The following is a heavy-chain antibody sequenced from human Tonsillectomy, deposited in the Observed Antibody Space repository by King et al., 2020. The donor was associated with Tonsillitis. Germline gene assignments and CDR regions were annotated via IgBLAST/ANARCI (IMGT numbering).Heavy chain of an antibody. CDR3: AIEVRHYDFGYGMDV. Sequence: VQLVESGAEVKKPGASVKVSCKASGYTFTGYYMHWVRQAPGQGLEWMGWINPNSGGTNYAQMFQGRVTMTRDTSISTAYMELSRRRSDDTAVCYCAIEVRHYDFGYGMDVWGQGTTVTVSS. CDR2: INPNSGGT. V-gene: IGHV1-2*02. CDR1: GYTFTGYY. D-gene: IGHD3-3*01. J-gene: IGHJ6*02.